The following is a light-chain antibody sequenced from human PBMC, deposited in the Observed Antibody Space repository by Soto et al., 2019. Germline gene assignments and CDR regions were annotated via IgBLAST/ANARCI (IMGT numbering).Light chain of an antibody. CDR3: ISFTSSSTLAV. CDR1: SSDVGGYDY. Sequence: QSALTQPASVSGSPGQSISISCTGTSSDVGGYDYVSWYQQHPGKAPKLMIYEVSNRPSGVSNRFSGSKSGTTASLTISGLQAEDEADYYCISFTSSSTLAVFGAGTKVTVL. J-gene: IGLJ1*01. CDR2: EVS. V-gene: IGLV2-14*01.